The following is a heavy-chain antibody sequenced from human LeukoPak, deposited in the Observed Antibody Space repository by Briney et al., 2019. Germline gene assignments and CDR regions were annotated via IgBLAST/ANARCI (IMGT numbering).Heavy chain of an antibody. D-gene: IGHD6-19*01. Sequence: GGSLRLSCAASGFTFSSYAMQWVRQAPGKGLEWVAVISHDGSHQNYADSVKGRFTISRDNSKNTLYLQMNSLRAEDTAVYYCARDWSSSGEDAFDIWGQGTMVTVSS. CDR1: GFTFSSYA. V-gene: IGHV3-30*04. CDR3: ARDWSSSGEDAFDI. J-gene: IGHJ3*02. CDR2: ISHDGSHQ.